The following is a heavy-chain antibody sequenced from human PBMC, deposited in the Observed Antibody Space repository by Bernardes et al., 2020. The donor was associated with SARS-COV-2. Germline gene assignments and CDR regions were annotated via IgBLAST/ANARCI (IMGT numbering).Heavy chain of an antibody. CDR1: GYTFTSYG. CDR3: ARELPDSSSWYVSGMDV. V-gene: IGHV1-18*01. Sequence: ASVKVSCKASGYTFTSYGISWVRQAPGQGLEWMGWISAYNGNTNYAQKLQGRVTMTTDTSTSTAYMELSSLRAEDTAVYYCARELPDSSSWYVSGMDVWGQGTTVTVSS. CDR2: ISAYNGNT. D-gene: IGHD6-13*01. J-gene: IGHJ6*02.